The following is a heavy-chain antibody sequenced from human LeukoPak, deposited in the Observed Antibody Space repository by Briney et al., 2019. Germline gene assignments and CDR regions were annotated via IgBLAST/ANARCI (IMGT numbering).Heavy chain of an antibody. CDR3: ARDDYGATFDAFDI. CDR1: GFTFNNYE. Sequence: PGGSLRLSCAAFGFTFNNYEMNWVRQAPGKGLEWVSYIPSSGGTIYYADSVKGRFTMSRDNAKNSVYLQMNSLRAEDTAVYYCARDDYGATFDAFDIWGQGTMVTVSS. D-gene: IGHD4-17*01. CDR2: IPSSGGTI. J-gene: IGHJ3*02. V-gene: IGHV3-48*03.